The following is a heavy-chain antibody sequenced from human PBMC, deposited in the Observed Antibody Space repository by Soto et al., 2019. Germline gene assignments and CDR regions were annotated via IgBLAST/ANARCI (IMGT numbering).Heavy chain of an antibody. CDR2: ISYDGSNK. CDR3: ARSFKVVVVAAKGGPTPNDAFDI. V-gene: IGHV3-30-3*01. J-gene: IGHJ3*02. D-gene: IGHD2-15*01. Sequence: GGSLRLSCAASGFTFSSYAMHWVRQAPGKGLEWVAVISYDGSNKYYADSVKGRFTISRENSKNTLYLQMNSLRAEDTAVYYCARSFKVVVVAAKGGPTPNDAFDIWGQGTMVTVSS. CDR1: GFTFSSYA.